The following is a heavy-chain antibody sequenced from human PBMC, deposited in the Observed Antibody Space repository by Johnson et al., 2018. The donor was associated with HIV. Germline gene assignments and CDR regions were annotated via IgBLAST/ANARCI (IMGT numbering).Heavy chain of an antibody. CDR2: ISSSGTTV. D-gene: IGHD2-15*01. Sequence: QVQLVESGGGLVKPGGSLRLSCAASGFPFSDYYMSCIRQTPGKGLEWVSYISSSGTTVYNAESVKGRFSISSDNSKNTLYLQMNSLRAEDTAVYYCARWGRKDRRDAFDIWGQGTMVTVSS. J-gene: IGHJ3*02. CDR1: GFPFSDYY. CDR3: ARWGRKDRRDAFDI. V-gene: IGHV3-11*04.